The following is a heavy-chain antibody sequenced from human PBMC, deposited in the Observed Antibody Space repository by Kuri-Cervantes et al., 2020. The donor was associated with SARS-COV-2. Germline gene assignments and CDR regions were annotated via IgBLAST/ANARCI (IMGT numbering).Heavy chain of an antibody. CDR1: GFTFSSYG. D-gene: IGHD3-3*01. J-gene: IGHJ4*02. CDR2: IWYDGSNK. Sequence: GESLKISCAASGFTFSSYGMHWVRQAPGRGLEWVAVIWYDGSNKYYADSVKGRFTISRDNSKNTLYLQMNSLRAEDTAVYYCASNKFLTIWSGPLDYWGQGTLVTVSS. V-gene: IGHV3-33*01. CDR3: ASNKFLTIWSGPLDY.